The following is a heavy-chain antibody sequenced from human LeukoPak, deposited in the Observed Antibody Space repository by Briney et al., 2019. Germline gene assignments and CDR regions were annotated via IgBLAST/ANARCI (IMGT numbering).Heavy chain of an antibody. CDR1: GFMFSSYW. V-gene: IGHV3-7*01. J-gene: IGHJ4*02. CDR3: ARGRYCSGGSCYGALGYYFDY. Sequence: GGSLRLSCAASGFMFSSYWMTRVRQAPGKGLEWVANIKQDGSEKYNVDSVKGRFTISRDNAKNSLYLQMNSLRAEDTAVYYCARGRYCSGGSCYGALGYYFDYWGQGTLVTVSS. CDR2: IKQDGSEK. D-gene: IGHD2-15*01.